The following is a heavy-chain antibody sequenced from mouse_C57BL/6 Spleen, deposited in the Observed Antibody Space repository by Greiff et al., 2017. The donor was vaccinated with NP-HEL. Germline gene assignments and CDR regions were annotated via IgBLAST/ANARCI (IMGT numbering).Heavy chain of an antibody. CDR3: ARHGTTGGYYAMDY. D-gene: IGHD1-1*01. CDR1: GYTFTSYW. V-gene: IGHV1-69*01. Sequence: QVQLQQSGAELVMPGASVKLSCKASGYTFTSYWMHWVKQRPGQGLEWIGEIDPSDSYTNYNQKFKGKSTLTVDKPSSTAYMQLSSLTSEDSAVYYCARHGTTGGYYAMDYWGQGTSVTVSS. CDR2: IDPSDSYT. J-gene: IGHJ4*01.